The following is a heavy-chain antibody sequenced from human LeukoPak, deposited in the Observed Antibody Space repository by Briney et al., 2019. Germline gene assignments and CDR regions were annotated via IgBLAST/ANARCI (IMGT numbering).Heavy chain of an antibody. J-gene: IGHJ4*02. CDR3: ARVPGDGYNFSFDY. Sequence: ASVTVSFKASGYTFTIYGISWVRQAPGQGLEWMGWISAYNGNTNYAQKLQGRVTMTTDTSTSTAYMELRSLRSDDTAVYYCARVPGDGYNFSFDYWGQGTLVTVSS. CDR1: GYTFTIYG. CDR2: ISAYNGNT. D-gene: IGHD5-24*01. V-gene: IGHV1-18*01.